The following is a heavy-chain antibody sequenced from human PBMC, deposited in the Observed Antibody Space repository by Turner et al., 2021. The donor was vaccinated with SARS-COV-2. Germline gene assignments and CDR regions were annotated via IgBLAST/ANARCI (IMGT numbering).Heavy chain of an antibody. CDR2: IIPIVGIA. V-gene: IGHV1-69*01. D-gene: IGHD3-9*01. J-gene: IGHJ6*02. CDR1: GGTFSRYA. CDR3: AAGYYDILTGYYSYYYYGMDV. Sequence: QVQLVQSGAEVTKPGSSVKVSCTASGGTFSRYAISWVRKAPGLGREWMGGIIPIVGIANYEQKFQGRVTITADESTSTAYMELSSLRSEDTAVYYCAAGYYDILTGYYSYYYYGMDVWGQGTTVTVSS.